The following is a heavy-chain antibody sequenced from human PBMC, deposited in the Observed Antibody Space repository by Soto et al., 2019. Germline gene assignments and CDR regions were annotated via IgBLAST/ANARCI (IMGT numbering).Heavy chain of an antibody. V-gene: IGHV3-66*01. CDR1: GFTVSSNY. D-gene: IGHD3-3*01. J-gene: IGHJ4*02. CDR3: AREVKFWSGYYTRGPGGLDY. Sequence: PGGSLRLSCAASGFTVSSNYMSWVRQAPGKGLEWVSVIYSGGSTYYADSVKGRFTISRDNSKNTLYLQMNSLRAEDTAVYYCAREVKFWSGYYTRGPGGLDYWGQGTLVTVSS. CDR2: IYSGGST.